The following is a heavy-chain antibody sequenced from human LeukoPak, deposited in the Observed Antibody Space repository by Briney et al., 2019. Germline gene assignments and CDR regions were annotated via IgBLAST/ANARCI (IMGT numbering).Heavy chain of an antibody. Sequence: GGSLRLSCAASGFTFSSNGMSWVRQAPGKGLEWVSATSARGGSTYYSDSVKGRFTISRDNSKTTLYLQMNSLRAEDTAVYYCAIERHDILTGYGYWGQGTLVTVSS. CDR1: GFTFSSNG. V-gene: IGHV3-23*01. J-gene: IGHJ4*02. D-gene: IGHD3-9*01. CDR2: TSARGGST. CDR3: AIERHDILTGYGY.